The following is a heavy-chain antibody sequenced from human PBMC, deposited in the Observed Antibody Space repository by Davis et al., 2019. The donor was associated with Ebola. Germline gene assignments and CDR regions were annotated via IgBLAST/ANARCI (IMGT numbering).Heavy chain of an antibody. CDR2: IKSYGDTI. CDR3: ARDPHALDM. CDR1: GFSLSSYS. J-gene: IGHJ3*02. Sequence: GESLKISCGISGFSLSSYSMNWVRQAPGKGLEWVAYIKSYGDTIHYADSVNGRFTISRDTAKNSLYLQMNSLRDEDTAMYYCARDPHALDMWGQGTMVTVSS. V-gene: IGHV3-48*02.